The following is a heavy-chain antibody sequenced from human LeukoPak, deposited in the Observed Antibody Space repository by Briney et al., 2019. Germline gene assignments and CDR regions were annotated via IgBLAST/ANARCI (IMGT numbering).Heavy chain of an antibody. V-gene: IGHV3-66*01. Sequence: PGGSLRLSCAASGFTVSSNYMSWVRQAPGKGLEWVSVIYSGGSTYYADSVKGRFTISRDNSKNTLYLQMNSLRAEDTAVYYCARDHLPIQLWFGDYGMDVWGQGTTVTVSS. J-gene: IGHJ6*02. CDR1: GFTVSSNY. CDR3: ARDHLPIQLWFGDYGMDV. D-gene: IGHD5-18*01. CDR2: IYSGGST.